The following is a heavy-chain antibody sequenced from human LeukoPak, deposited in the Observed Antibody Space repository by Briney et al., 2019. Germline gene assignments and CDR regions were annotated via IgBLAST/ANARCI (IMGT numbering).Heavy chain of an antibody. CDR3: TGNYYGSGSYADFDY. CDR1: GGSISSYY. CDR2: IYTSGST. J-gene: IGHJ4*02. Sequence: SETLSLTCTVSGGSISSYYWSWIRQPAGKGLEWIGRIYTSGSTNYNPSLKSRVTMSVDTSKNQFSLKLSSVTAADTAVYYCTGNYYGSGSYADFDYWGQGTLVTVSS. V-gene: IGHV4-4*07. D-gene: IGHD3-10*01.